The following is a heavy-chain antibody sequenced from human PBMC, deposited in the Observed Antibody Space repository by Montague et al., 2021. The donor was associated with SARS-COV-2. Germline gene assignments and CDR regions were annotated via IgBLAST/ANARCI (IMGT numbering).Heavy chain of an antibody. CDR1: GFAFSDFSDSF. D-gene: IGHD5-12*01. CDR3: VRRLGYSGNCYFDY. J-gene: IGHJ4*02. Sequence: SLRLSCAASGFAFSDFSDSFMGWVRQAPGKGLEWTSYISSSGVTLNYADSVKGRFTISRDNGMSSLFLQMNSLRAEDTAVYYCVRRLGYSGNCYFDYWGQGTLVTVSS. CDR2: ISSSGVTL. V-gene: IGHV3-11*01.